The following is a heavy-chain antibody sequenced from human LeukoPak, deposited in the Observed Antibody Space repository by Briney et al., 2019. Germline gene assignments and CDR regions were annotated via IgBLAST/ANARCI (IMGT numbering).Heavy chain of an antibody. Sequence: PGGSLRLPCGVSGVTFSGHGMNRVRQAPGRGLEWVSAITGSGDRTYYTDSVRGRFTVSRDNSKNTLYLQMNGLRAEDTAVYYCAKRGEDPVDLDYWGQGTLVTVSS. CDR1: GVTFSGHG. CDR2: ITGSGDRT. V-gene: IGHV3-23*01. D-gene: IGHD3-16*01. J-gene: IGHJ4*02. CDR3: AKRGEDPVDLDY.